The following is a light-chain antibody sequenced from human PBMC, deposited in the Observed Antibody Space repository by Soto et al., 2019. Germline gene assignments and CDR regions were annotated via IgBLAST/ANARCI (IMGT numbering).Light chain of an antibody. CDR2: WAS. Sequence: DIMMTQSPDSLAVSLSERATINCKSSQSVLYRSNNENYLAWFQQKPGQPPKLLIYWASTREYGVPDRFSGSGSGTDFTLTISSLQAEDVAVYYCQQYYATPLTFGGGTQVEIK. CDR1: QSVLYRSNNENY. J-gene: IGKJ4*01. CDR3: QQYYATPLT. V-gene: IGKV4-1*01.